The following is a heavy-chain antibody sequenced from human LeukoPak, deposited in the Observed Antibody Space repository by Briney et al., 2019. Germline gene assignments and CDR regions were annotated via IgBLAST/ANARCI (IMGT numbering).Heavy chain of an antibody. CDR2: IYYSGST. Sequence: SETLSLTCTVSGGSISSSSYYWGWIRQPPGKGLEWIGNIYYSGSTYYNPSLKSRVTISVDTLKNQFSLKLSSVTAADTAVYYCARRAYCGGDCSHFDYWGQGTLVTVSS. CDR3: ARRAYCGGDCSHFDY. D-gene: IGHD2-21*01. CDR1: GGSISSSSYY. V-gene: IGHV4-39*01. J-gene: IGHJ4*02.